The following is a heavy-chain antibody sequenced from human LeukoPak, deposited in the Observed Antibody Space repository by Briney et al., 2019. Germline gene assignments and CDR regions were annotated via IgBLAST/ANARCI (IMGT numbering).Heavy chain of an antibody. V-gene: IGHV1-24*01. J-gene: IGHJ4*02. Sequence: ASVKVSCKVSGYTLTELSMHWVRQAPGKGLEWMGGFDPEDGETIYAQKFQGRVTMTEDTSTDTAYMELSSLRSEDTAAYYCATDYPSMIVVVFNYWGQGTLVTVSS. D-gene: IGHD3-22*01. CDR1: GYTLTELS. CDR2: FDPEDGET. CDR3: ATDYPSMIVVVFNY.